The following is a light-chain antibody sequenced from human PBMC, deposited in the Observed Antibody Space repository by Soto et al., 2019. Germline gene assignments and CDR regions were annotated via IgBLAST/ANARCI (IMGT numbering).Light chain of an antibody. CDR3: CSSTSSSILVV. CDR1: SSDVGGYNY. V-gene: IGLV2-14*01. CDR2: DVS. Sequence: QSALTQPASVSGSPGQSITISCTGTSSDVGGYNYVSWYQQHPGKAPKLMIYDVSNRPSGVSNRFSGSKSGNTASLTISGLQAEDEADYYCCSSTSSSILVVFGGGTKLTVL. J-gene: IGLJ2*01.